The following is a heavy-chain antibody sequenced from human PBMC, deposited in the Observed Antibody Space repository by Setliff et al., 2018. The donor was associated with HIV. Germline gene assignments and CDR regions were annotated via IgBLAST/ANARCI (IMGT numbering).Heavy chain of an antibody. Sequence: NPSETLSLTCTVSGGSISGNTYYWTWIRQPAGKAPEWIGRFHSSGGADYNPSLRSRLTISVDTSKNQYSLKLTSMTAADTAMYYCAAGKWGGWGDAFDFWGPGTKVTVSS. J-gene: IGHJ3*01. CDR3: AAGKWGGWGDAFDF. D-gene: IGHD3-10*01. V-gene: IGHV4-61*02. CDR1: GGSISGNTYY. CDR2: FHSSGGA.